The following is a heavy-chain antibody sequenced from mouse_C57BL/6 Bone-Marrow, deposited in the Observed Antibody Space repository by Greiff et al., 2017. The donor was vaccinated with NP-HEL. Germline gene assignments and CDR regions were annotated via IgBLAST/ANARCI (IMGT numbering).Heavy chain of an antibody. V-gene: IGHV1-50*01. J-gene: IGHJ3*01. CDR1: GYTFTSYW. CDR3: ARTGYYGSSSRPPWFAY. D-gene: IGHD1-1*01. CDR2: IDPSDSYT. Sequence: VQLQQPGAELVKPGASVKLSCKASGYTFTSYWMQWVKQRPGQGLEWIGEIDPSDSYTNYNQKFKGKATLTVDTSSSTAYMQLSSLTSEDSAVYYCARTGYYGSSSRPPWFAYWGQGTLVTVSA.